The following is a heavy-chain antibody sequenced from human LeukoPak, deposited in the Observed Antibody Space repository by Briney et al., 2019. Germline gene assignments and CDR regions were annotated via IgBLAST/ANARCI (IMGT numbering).Heavy chain of an antibody. V-gene: IGHV3-33*06. CDR2: IWHDGSNK. Sequence: GGSLRLSCAASGFTFSSYAMSWVRQAPGKGLEWVAVIWHDGSNKYYAESVKGRFTISRDNSKNTLHLEMSSLRAEDTALYFCAKDGWNGNYYLDYWGQGTLVTVSS. CDR3: AKDGWNGNYYLDY. J-gene: IGHJ4*02. D-gene: IGHD1-7*01. CDR1: GFTFSSYA.